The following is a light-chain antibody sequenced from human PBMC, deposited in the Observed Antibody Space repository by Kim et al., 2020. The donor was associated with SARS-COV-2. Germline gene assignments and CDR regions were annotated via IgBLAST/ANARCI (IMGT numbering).Light chain of an antibody. CDR1: SSDVGSSTL. J-gene: IGLJ2*01. CDR3: CSNAGTATLV. V-gene: IGLV2-23*02. CDR2: EVT. Sequence: GQSITISCTGTSSDVGSSTLVSWYQQHPGKAPRLMIYEVTKRPSGVSNRFSGSKSANTASLTISGLQAEDEADYYCCSNAGTATLVFGGGTQLTVL.